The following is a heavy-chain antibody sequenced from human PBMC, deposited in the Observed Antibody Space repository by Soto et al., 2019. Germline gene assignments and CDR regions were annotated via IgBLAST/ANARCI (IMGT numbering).Heavy chain of an antibody. Sequence: SGTLSLTCSVSGGSVRSGNHFWNWIRQPPGRGLEWLGYMYYTGVTNYNPSLKSRVSMTVDTSKDQFSLNLTSLTAADTAVYYCARGGEPLGYYGLDVWGQGTKVTVSS. CDR3: ARGGEPLGYYGLDV. CDR2: MYYTGVT. J-gene: IGHJ6*02. CDR1: GGSVRSGNHF. V-gene: IGHV4-61*01.